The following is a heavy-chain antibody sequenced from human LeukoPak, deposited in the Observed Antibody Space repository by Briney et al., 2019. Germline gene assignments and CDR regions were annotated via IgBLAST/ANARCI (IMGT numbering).Heavy chain of an antibody. Sequence: GESLKISCKGSGYSFTGYWIAWVRQMPGKGLEWMGIIYPDDSDARYSPSFQGQVTISADKSISTAYLQWSSLKASDTAMYYCARRVSSSGFDAFDVWGQGTMVTVSS. CDR1: GYSFTGYW. J-gene: IGHJ3*01. CDR3: ARRVSSSGFDAFDV. CDR2: IYPDDSDA. V-gene: IGHV5-51*01. D-gene: IGHD5-12*01.